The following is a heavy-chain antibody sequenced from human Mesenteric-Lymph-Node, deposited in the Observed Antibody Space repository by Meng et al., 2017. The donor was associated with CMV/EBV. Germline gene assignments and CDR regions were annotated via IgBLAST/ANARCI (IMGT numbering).Heavy chain of an antibody. CDR3: ARVQAAGTVWFDP. CDR1: GGTFSSYA. Sequence: KAYGGTFSSYAISWVRQAPGQGLEWMGGIIPICGTANYAQKFQGRVTITADKATSTAYMELSSLRSEDTAVYYCARVQAAGTVWFDPWGQGTLVTVSS. V-gene: IGHV1-69*06. CDR2: IIPICGTA. J-gene: IGHJ5*02. D-gene: IGHD6-13*01.